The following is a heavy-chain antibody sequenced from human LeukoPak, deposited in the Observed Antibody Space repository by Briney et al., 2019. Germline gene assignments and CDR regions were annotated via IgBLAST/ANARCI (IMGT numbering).Heavy chain of an antibody. J-gene: IGHJ5*02. D-gene: IGHD6-13*01. CDR2: INHSGST. CDR1: GGSFSGYY. Sequence: SETLSLTCAVYGGSFSGYYWSWIRQPPGKGLEWIGEINHSGSTNYNPSLKSRVTISVDTSKNQFSLKLSSVTAADTAVYYCASGSPSSWNTYWFDPWGQGTLVTVSS. V-gene: IGHV4-34*01. CDR3: ASGSPSSWNTYWFDP.